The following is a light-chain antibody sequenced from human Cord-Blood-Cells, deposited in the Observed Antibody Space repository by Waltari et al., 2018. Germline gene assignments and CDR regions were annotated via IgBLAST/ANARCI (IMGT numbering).Light chain of an antibody. J-gene: IGLJ2*01. V-gene: IGLV2-14*04. CDR1: SSDVGGYNY. CDR2: DVS. CDR3: SSYTSSSTVV. Sequence: GHSSDVGGYNYVSWYQQHPGKAPKLMIYDVSNRPSGVSNRFSGSKSGNTASLTISGLQAEDEADYYCSSYTSSSTVVFGGGTKLTVL.